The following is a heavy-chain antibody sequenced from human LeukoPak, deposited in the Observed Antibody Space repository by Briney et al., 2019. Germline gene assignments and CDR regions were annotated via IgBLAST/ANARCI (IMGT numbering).Heavy chain of an antibody. CDR1: GGSFSGYY. J-gene: IGHJ6*03. CDR3: ARGIDYYDSSGYYPPRNYYYYYMDV. V-gene: IGHV4-34*01. CDR2: INHSGST. D-gene: IGHD3-22*01. Sequence: SETLSLTCAVYGGSFSGYYWNWIRQPPGKGLEWIGEINHSGSTNYNPSLKSRVTISVDTSKNQFSLKLSSVTAADTAVYYCARGIDYYDSSGYYPPRNYYYYYMDVWGKGTTVTVSS.